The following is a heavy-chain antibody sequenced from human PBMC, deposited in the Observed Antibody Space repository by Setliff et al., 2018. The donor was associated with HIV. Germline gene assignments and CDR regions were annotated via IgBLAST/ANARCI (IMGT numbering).Heavy chain of an antibody. Sequence: PSETLSLTCTVSGGSISSSSYYWGWIRQPPGKGLELIGSIYYTGTTYYHPSLKSRVTISLDTSKNQFSLRLTSVTAADTAVYYCAREGGTGRSSWYGAYWYDPWGQGTLVTVSS. V-gene: IGHV4-39*07. CDR2: IYYTGTT. D-gene: IGHD6-13*01. J-gene: IGHJ5*02. CDR3: AREGGTGRSSWYGAYWYDP. CDR1: GGSISSSSYY.